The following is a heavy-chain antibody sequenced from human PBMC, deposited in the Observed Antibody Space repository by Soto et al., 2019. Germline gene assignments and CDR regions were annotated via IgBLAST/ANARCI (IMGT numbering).Heavy chain of an antibody. D-gene: IGHD3-3*01. CDR1: GYTFITYG. CDR3: ARDLKGDFYY. Sequence: ASVKVSCKASGYTFITYGMSWVRQVPGQGLEWMGWISADNGDTKYVQKFRGRVTMTTDTSTSTAYMELRSLTSDDTAVYYCARDLKGDFYYWGQGTVVTVSS. V-gene: IGHV1-18*01. J-gene: IGHJ4*02. CDR2: ISADNGDT.